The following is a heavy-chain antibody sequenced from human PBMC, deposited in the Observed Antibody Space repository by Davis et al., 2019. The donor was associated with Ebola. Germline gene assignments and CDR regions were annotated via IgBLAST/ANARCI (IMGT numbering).Heavy chain of an antibody. J-gene: IGHJ2*01. D-gene: IGHD3/OR15-3a*01. CDR1: GFTFSSYA. Sequence: PGGSLRLSCAASGFTFSSYAMSWVRQAPGKGLEYIGHIKNTLYSSTTDYAASVKGRFTISRDDSKNSVYLQMNSLEIDDTAVYFCARDDLNGPRPLDLWGRGTLVIVSS. CDR3: ARDDLNGPRPLDL. CDR2: IKNTLYSSTT. V-gene: IGHV3-72*01.